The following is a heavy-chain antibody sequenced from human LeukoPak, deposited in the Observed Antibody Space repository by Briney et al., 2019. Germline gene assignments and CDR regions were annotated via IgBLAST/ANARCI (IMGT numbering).Heavy chain of an antibody. J-gene: IGHJ3*02. CDR2: IRQDGSEK. V-gene: IGHV3-7*04. Sequence: GGSLRLSCAASGFTFSTFWMTWVRQAPGKGLEWVANIRQDGSEKYYVDSVEGRFTISRDNAKKSLFLQMNSLRVEDTAVYYCARDMRGDGFDIWGQGTMVTISS. CDR3: ARDMRGDGFDI. D-gene: IGHD2-2*01. CDR1: GFTFSTFW.